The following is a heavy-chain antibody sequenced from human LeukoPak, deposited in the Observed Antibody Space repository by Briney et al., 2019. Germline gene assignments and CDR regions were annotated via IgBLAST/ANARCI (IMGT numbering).Heavy chain of an antibody. CDR3: ARGLRCSVGTCHSGDWFDP. Sequence: GASVKVSCKASGYTFSSYFMHWVRQAPGQGLEWMVIINPTGGSTTYAQKFQGRVTMTREVSTSTVYMDLSTLRSEDTAVYYCARGLRCSVGTCHSGDWFDPWGQGTLVTVSS. CDR1: GYTFSSYF. J-gene: IGHJ5*02. CDR2: INPTGGST. V-gene: IGHV1-46*01. D-gene: IGHD2-15*01.